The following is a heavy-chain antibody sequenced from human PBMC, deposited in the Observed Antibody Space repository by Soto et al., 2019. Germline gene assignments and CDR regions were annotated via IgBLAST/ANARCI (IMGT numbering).Heavy chain of an antibody. CDR2: VYYSGST. J-gene: IGHJ5*02. Sequence: SETLSLTCTVSGGSISSGSYFWGCIRQPPGKGLEWIGTVYYSGSTYYNPSLRSRATISVDTSKNQFSLKLNTVTAADTAVYYCARASKTNYGSGSYWWFDPWGQGTLVTVSS. CDR3: ARASKTNYGSGSYWWFDP. D-gene: IGHD3-10*01. V-gene: IGHV4-39*01. CDR1: GGSISSGSYF.